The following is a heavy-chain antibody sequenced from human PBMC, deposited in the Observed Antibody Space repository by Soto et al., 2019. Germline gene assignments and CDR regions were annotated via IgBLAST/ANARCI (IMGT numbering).Heavy chain of an antibody. CDR2: IIPIFGTA. Sequence: QVQLVQSGAELKKPGSSVKVSCKASGGTFSSYAISWVRQAPGQGLEWMGGIIPIFGTANYAQKFQGRVTITADESTSTGYMELSSLRSEDTAVYYCARVFNWGPNWYYFDYWGQGTLVTVSS. J-gene: IGHJ4*02. CDR1: GGTFSSYA. D-gene: IGHD7-27*01. V-gene: IGHV1-69*12. CDR3: ARVFNWGPNWYYFDY.